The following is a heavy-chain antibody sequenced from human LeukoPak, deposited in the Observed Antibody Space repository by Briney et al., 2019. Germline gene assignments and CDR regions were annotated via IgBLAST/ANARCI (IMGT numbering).Heavy chain of an antibody. Sequence: SVKVSRKASAGTFSSYAISWVRQAPGQGLEWMGRIIPMFGTANYAQKCQGRVTITADQSTSTAYMALSSLRSEDTAVYYCAREQRYYGSGSYYNAYWRQGTLVTVSS. D-gene: IGHD3-10*01. CDR2: IIPMFGTA. J-gene: IGHJ4*02. CDR3: AREQRYYGSGSYYNAY. V-gene: IGHV1-69*13. CDR1: AGTFSSYA.